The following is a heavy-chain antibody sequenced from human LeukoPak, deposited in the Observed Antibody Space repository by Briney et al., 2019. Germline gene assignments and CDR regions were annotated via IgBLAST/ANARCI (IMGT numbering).Heavy chain of an antibody. CDR1: GGSISSYY. V-gene: IGHV4-59*08. D-gene: IGHD1-26*01. CDR3: ARRNVGATSTYFGS. Sequence: PSETLSLTCTVSGGSISSYYWSWIRQPPGKGLEWFGYIYYSGSTNYNPSLKSRVTIPVDTSKNQFSLKLSSVTAADTAVYYCARRNVGATSTYFGSWGQGTLVTVSS. CDR2: IYYSGST. J-gene: IGHJ4*02.